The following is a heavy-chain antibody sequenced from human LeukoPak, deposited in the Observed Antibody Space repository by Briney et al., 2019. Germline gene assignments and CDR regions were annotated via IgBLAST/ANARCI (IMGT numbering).Heavy chain of an antibody. V-gene: IGHV4-39*07. CDR3: ARGPADRGSYYALRERYYFDY. D-gene: IGHD1-26*01. J-gene: IGHJ4*02. Sequence: SETLSLTCTVSGGSISSSSYYWSWIRQPPGKGLEWIGEINHSGSTNYNPSLKSRVTISVDTSKNQFSLKLSSVTAADTAVYYCARGPADRGSYYALRERYYFDYWGQGTLVTVSS. CDR2: INHSGST. CDR1: GGSISSSSYY.